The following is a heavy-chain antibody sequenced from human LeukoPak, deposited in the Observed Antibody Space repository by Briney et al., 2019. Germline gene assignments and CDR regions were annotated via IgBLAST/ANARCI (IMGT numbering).Heavy chain of an antibody. CDR1: GDSISSGNHY. CDR2: ISYSGTT. CDR3: AREDSSHFWDY. J-gene: IGHJ4*02. Sequence: SQTLSLTCTVFGDSISSGNHYWSWLRQPPGKGLEWIGYISYSGTTYYSASLKSRVTISVDTSTNQFSLKLVSVTAADTAVYYCAREDSSHFWDYWGQGTLVTVSS. V-gene: IGHV4-30-4*01. D-gene: IGHD2-15*01.